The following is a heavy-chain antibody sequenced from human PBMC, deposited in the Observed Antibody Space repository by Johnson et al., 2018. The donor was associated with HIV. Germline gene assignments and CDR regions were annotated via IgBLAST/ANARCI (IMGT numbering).Heavy chain of an antibody. J-gene: IGHJ3*02. CDR2: ISYDGSNK. V-gene: IGHV3-30*04. D-gene: IGHD6-6*01. CDR1: GFTFSSYA. CDR3: ARVYSSSSAHAFDI. Sequence: QVQLVESGGGVVQPGRSLRLSCAASGFTFSSYAMHWVRQAPGKGLEWVAVISYDGSNKYYADSVKGRFTISRDNSKNPLYLQMNSLRVEDTAVYYCARVYSSSSAHAFDIWGQGTMVTVSS.